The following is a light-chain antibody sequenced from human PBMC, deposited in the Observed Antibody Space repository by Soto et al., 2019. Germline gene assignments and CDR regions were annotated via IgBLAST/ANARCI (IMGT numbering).Light chain of an antibody. J-gene: IGKJ1*01. CDR1: QSISSW. CDR3: QQYNSYPWT. CDR2: KAS. V-gene: IGKV1-5*03. Sequence: DIHMTHSASTLFPSLEDRVTITCRASQSISSWLAWYQQKPGKAPKLLICKASSLESGVPSRFSGSGSGTEFTLTISSLQPDDFATYYCQQYNSYPWTFGQGTKVDIK.